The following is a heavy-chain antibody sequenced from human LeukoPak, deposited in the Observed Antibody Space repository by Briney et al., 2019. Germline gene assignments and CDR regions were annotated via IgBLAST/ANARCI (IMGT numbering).Heavy chain of an antibody. CDR1: GFTSRSYA. J-gene: IGHJ6*02. CDR3: AKRPDDYSYGMDV. CDR2: ILYDGSNQ. V-gene: IGHV3-30*04. Sequence: GGSLRLSCAASGFTSRSYAMHWVRQAPGKGLEWVGVILYDGSNQYYADSVKGRFTISRDNSKNTLYLQMNSLRPEDTAVYYCAKRPDDYSYGMDVWGQGTTVTVSS.